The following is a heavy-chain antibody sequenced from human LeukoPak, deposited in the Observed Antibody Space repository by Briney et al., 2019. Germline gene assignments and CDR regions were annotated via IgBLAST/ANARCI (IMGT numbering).Heavy chain of an antibody. J-gene: IGHJ4*02. V-gene: IGHV4-59*01. CDR1: GGSISSYY. CDR3: ARERIAVAGGYYFDY. D-gene: IGHD6-19*01. CDR2: IYYSGST. Sequence: PSETPSLTCTVSGGSISSYYWSWIRQPPGKGLEWIGYIYYSGSTNYNPSLKSRVTISVDTSKNQFSLKLSSVTAADTAVYYCARERIAVAGGYYFDYWGQGTLVTVSS.